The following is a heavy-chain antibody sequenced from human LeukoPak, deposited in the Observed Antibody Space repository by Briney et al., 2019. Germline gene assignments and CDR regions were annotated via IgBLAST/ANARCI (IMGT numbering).Heavy chain of an antibody. CDR3: ATGRGFVDVIDV. Sequence: ASVKVSCKASGFTFTSSAVQWARQARGQRLEWIGWIVVGSGQTNFAQRFQDRVSITRDMSTSTAFMELNSLRSVDTAVYYCATGRGFVDVIDVWGQGTTVTV. CDR1: GFTFTSSA. V-gene: IGHV1-58*01. CDR2: IVVGSGQT. J-gene: IGHJ3*01. D-gene: IGHD2-15*01.